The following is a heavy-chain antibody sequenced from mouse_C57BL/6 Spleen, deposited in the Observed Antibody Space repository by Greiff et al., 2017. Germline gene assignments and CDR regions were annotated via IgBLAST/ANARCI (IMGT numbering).Heavy chain of an antibody. V-gene: IGHV5-17*01. J-gene: IGHJ1*03. D-gene: IGHD2-4*01. CDR3: AREYDYDLRYFDV. CDR1: GFTFSDYG. Sequence: EVQRVESGGGLVKPGGSLKLSCAASGFTFSDYGMHWVRQAPEKGLEWVAYISSGSSTIYYADTVKGRFTITRDNAKNTLFLQMTSLRSEDTAMYYVAREYDYDLRYFDVWGTGTTVTVSS. CDR2: ISSGSSTI.